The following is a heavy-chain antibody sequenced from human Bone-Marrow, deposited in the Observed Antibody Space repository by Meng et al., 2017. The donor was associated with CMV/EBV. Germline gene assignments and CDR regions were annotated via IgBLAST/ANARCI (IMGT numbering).Heavy chain of an antibody. CDR3: SVAATPYYYYGMDV. V-gene: IGHV3-30-3*01. D-gene: IGHD2-15*01. CDR1: GFTFSSYA. CDR2: ISYDGSNK. J-gene: IGHJ6*02. Sequence: GESLKISCAVSGFTFSSYAMHWVRQAPGKGLEWVAVISYDGSNKYYADSVKGRFTISRDNSKNTLYLQMNSLRAEDTAVYYCSVAATPYYYYGMDVWGQGTTVTVSS.